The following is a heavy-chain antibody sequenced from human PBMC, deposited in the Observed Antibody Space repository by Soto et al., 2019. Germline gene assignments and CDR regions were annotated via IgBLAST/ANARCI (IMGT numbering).Heavy chain of an antibody. Sequence: EVQLLESGGGLVQPGGSLRLSCAASGFTFSSYAMSWVRQAPGKGLEWVSAISGSGGSTYYADSVKGRFTISRDNSKNTQYLQLNSLRVEDTAVYYCAKNVWGITVFGGMDVWGQGTTVTVSS. CDR2: ISGSGGST. CDR3: AKNVWGITVFGGMDV. D-gene: IGHD3-9*01. V-gene: IGHV3-23*01. J-gene: IGHJ6*02. CDR1: GFTFSSYA.